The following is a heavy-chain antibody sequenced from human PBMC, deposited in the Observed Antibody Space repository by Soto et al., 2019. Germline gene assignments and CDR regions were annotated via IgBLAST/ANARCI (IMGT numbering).Heavy chain of an antibody. D-gene: IGHD2-21*02. CDR3: ASLSGLQMVTDTYFDY. CDR1: GGSISSSSYY. J-gene: IGHJ4*02. CDR2: IYYSGST. V-gene: IGHV4-39*01. Sequence: QLQLQESGPGLVKPSETLSLTCTVSGGSISSSSYYWGWIRQPPGKGLEWIGSIYYSGSTYYNPSLKSRVTISVDTSKNQFSLKLSSVTAADTAVYYCASLSGLQMVTDTYFDYWGQGTLVTVSS.